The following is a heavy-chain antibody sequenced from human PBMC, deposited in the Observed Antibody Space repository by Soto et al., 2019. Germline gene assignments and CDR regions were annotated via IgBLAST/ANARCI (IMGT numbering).Heavy chain of an antibody. J-gene: IGHJ5*02. Sequence: QVQLQESGPGLVKTSGTLSLTCAVSGDSVSSPYYWCWVRQPPGKGLGWIGEVFHTGTTSYNPSLSRRVTISHDKPINQFSLDLSSVTAADTAVYYCARSSGWYAIHAWGPGTLVIVSS. CDR2: VFHTGTT. V-gene: IGHV4-4*02. D-gene: IGHD6-19*01. CDR3: ARSSGWYAIHA. CDR1: GDSVSSPYY.